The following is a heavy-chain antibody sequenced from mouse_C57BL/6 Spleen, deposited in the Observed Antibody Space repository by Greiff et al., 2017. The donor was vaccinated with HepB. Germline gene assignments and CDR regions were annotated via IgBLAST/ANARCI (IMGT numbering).Heavy chain of an antibody. CDR2: ISDGGSYT. J-gene: IGHJ3*01. Sequence: EVQRVESGGGLVKPGGSLKLSCAASGFTFSSYAMSWVRQTPEKRLEWVATISDGGSYTYYPDNVKGRFTISRDNAKNNLYLQMRHLKSEDTAMYYCARDYSNYGNWFAYWGQGTLVTVAA. D-gene: IGHD2-5*01. CDR1: GFTFSSYA. CDR3: ARDYSNYGNWFAY. V-gene: IGHV5-4*01.